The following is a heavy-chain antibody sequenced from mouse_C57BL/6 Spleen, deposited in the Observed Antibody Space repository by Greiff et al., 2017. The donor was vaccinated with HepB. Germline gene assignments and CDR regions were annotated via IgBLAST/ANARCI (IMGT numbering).Heavy chain of an antibody. V-gene: IGHV2-9-1*01. J-gene: IGHJ4*01. CDR2: IWTGGGT. Sequence: QVQLKQSGPGLVAPSQSLSITCTVSGFSLTSYAISWVRQPPGKGLEWLGVIWTGGGTNYNSALKSRLSISKDNSKSQVFLKMNSLQTDDTARYYCARWAYYSNYPYAMDYWGLGTSVTVSS. CDR1: GFSLTSYA. CDR3: ARWAYYSNYPYAMDY. D-gene: IGHD2-5*01.